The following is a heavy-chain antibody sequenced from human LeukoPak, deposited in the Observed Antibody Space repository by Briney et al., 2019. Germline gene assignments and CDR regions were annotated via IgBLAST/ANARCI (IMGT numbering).Heavy chain of an antibody. Sequence: GGSLRLSCAASGFSFRDVWMGWVRQAPGKGLEWVSAMSSSDDGRYYAASVRGRFTISRDTSRSTLYLQMNSLRAEDAAVYYCAKAPVTSCRGAFCYPFDYWGQGTLVTVSS. CDR3: AKAPVTSCRGAFCYPFDY. V-gene: IGHV3-23*01. J-gene: IGHJ4*02. D-gene: IGHD2-15*01. CDR2: MSSSDDGR. CDR1: GFSFRDVW.